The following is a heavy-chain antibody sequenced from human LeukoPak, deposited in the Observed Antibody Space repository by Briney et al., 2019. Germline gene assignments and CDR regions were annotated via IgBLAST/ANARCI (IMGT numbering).Heavy chain of an antibody. CDR2: IRSKAYGGTT. CDR1: GFTFGDYA. J-gene: IGHJ6*02. Sequence: GGSLRLSCTASGFTFGDYAMSWVRQAPGKGLEWVGFIRSKAYGGTTEYAASVKGRFTISRDDSKSIAYLQMNSLKTEDTAVYYCTRETGSGYYYYYGMDVWGQGTTVTVSS. V-gene: IGHV3-49*04. D-gene: IGHD2-15*01. CDR3: TRETGSGYYYYYGMDV.